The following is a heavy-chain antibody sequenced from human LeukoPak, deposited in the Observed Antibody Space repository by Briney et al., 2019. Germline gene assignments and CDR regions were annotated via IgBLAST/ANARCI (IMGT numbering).Heavy chain of an antibody. Sequence: GGSLRLSCAASGFTFSSYWMSWVRQAPGKGLDWVAHIKQDGSEKYYVDSVKGRFTISRDNAKNSLYLQMNSLRAEDRAVYYCARSGHCSGGSCYESDYWGQGTLVTVSS. CDR1: GFTFSSYW. CDR3: ARSGHCSGGSCYESDY. J-gene: IGHJ4*02. CDR2: IKQDGSEK. V-gene: IGHV3-7*01. D-gene: IGHD2-15*01.